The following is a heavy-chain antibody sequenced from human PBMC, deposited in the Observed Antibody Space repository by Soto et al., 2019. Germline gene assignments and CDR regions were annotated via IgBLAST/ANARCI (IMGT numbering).Heavy chain of an antibody. CDR1: GFTFSSYA. CDR2: ISYDGSNK. V-gene: IGHV3-30-3*01. Sequence: QVQLVESGGGVVQPGRSLRLSCAASGFTFSSYAMHWVRQAPGKGLEWVAVISYDGSNKYYADSVKGRFTISRDNSKNTLYLQMNSLRAEDTAVYYCAREGKAAAGSEDYYYGMDVWGQGTTVTVSS. J-gene: IGHJ6*02. CDR3: AREGKAAAGSEDYYYGMDV. D-gene: IGHD6-13*01.